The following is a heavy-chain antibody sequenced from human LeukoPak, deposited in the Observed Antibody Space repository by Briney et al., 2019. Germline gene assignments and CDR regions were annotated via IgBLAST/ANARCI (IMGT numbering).Heavy chain of an antibody. V-gene: IGHV4-39*07. CDR2: IYYSGST. CDR1: GGSISSSSYY. D-gene: IGHD6-25*01. Sequence: PSETLSLTCTVSGGSISSSSYYWGWIRQPPGKGLEWIGSIYYSGSTYYNPSLKSRVTISVDTSKNQFSLRLSSVTAADTAVYYCARAHAGYSSACDYWGQGTLVTVSS. CDR3: ARAHAGYSSACDY. J-gene: IGHJ4*02.